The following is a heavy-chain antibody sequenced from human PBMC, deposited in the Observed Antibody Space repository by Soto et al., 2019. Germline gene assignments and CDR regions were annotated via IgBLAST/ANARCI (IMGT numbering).Heavy chain of an antibody. CDR1: GFTFSSYS. Sequence: PGGSLRLSCAASGFTFSSYSMNWVRQAPGKGLEWVSSISSSSSYIYYADSVKGRFTISRDNAKNSLYLQVNSLRAEDTAVYYCARDSLVAYYYYYGMDVWGQGTTVTVSS. CDR3: ARDSLVAYYYYYGMDV. J-gene: IGHJ6*02. V-gene: IGHV3-21*01. CDR2: ISSSSSYI. D-gene: IGHD5-12*01.